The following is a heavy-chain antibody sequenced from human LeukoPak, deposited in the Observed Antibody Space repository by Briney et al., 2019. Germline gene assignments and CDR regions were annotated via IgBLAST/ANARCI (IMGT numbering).Heavy chain of an antibody. CDR3: TTDLVPDILTGYYEKEDH. D-gene: IGHD3-9*01. CDR1: GFTFSNAW. CDR2: IKSRTDGGTT. V-gene: IGHV3-15*01. Sequence: GGSLRLSCAASGFTFSNAWMSWVRQAPGKGLEWVGRIKSRTDGGTTDYPAPVKGRFTISRDDSKNTLYLQMNSLKTEDTAVYYCTTDLVPDILTGYYEKEDHWGQGTLVTVSS. J-gene: IGHJ4*02.